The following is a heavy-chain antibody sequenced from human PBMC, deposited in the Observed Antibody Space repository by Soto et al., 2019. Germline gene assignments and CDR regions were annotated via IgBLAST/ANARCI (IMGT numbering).Heavy chain of an antibody. CDR3: ARDLAAVPRAFDY. Sequence: QVQLQESGPGLLKPSETLSLTCTVSGGSISSYFYIWVRQPPGKGLEWIGSVYYTGTTDYNPSLKSRVTISVDTSKTQFSLNLRSVTAADTAVSYCARDLAAVPRAFDYWGRGTLVTVSS. D-gene: IGHD6-13*01. CDR2: VYYTGTT. V-gene: IGHV4-59*01. CDR1: GGSISSYF. J-gene: IGHJ4*02.